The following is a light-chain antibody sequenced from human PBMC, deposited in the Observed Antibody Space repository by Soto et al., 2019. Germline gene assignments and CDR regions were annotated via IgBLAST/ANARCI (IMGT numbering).Light chain of an antibody. Sequence: DSQMTQSPSSLFASVGDRVTVTCQSAQDHNIYLNWYEQKPGKAPKLLIYDASNLEIGVPSRFSGSGSGTHFTFTISSLQTEDIGTYYCQQYDILPITFGRGTRL. CDR1: QDHNIY. V-gene: IGKV1-33*01. CDR3: QQYDILPIT. CDR2: DAS. J-gene: IGKJ5*01.